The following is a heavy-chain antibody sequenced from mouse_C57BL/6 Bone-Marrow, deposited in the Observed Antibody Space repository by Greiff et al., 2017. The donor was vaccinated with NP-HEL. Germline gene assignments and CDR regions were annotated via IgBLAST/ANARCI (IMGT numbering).Heavy chain of an antibody. CDR2: IYPRSGNT. V-gene: IGHV1-81*01. Sequence: VQLQQSGAELARPGASVKLSCKASGYTFTSYGISWVKQRTGQGLEWIGEIYPRSGNTYYNEKFKGKATLTADKSSSTAYMELRSLTSEDSAVYFCARGDYYGSNDAMDYWGQGTSVTVSS. CDR3: ARGDYYGSNDAMDY. CDR1: GYTFTSYG. J-gene: IGHJ4*01. D-gene: IGHD1-1*01.